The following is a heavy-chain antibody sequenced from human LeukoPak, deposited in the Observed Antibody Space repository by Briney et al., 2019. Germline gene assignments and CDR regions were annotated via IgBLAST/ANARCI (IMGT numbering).Heavy chain of an antibody. J-gene: IGHJ4*02. CDR3: ARDTTNYDSAFLDY. D-gene: IGHD3-22*01. Sequence: GGSLRLSCAASGFDFSDYYMSWIRQAPGKGLEWVSYISSSGSTIYYADSVKGRFTISRDNAKNSLYLQMNSLRAEDTAVYYCARDTTNYDSAFLDYWGQGTLVTVSS. V-gene: IGHV3-11*01. CDR1: GFDFSDYY. CDR2: ISSSGSTI.